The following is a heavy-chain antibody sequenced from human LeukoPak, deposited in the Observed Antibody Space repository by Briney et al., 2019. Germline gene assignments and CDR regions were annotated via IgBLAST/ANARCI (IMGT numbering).Heavy chain of an antibody. D-gene: IGHD3-10*01. J-gene: IGHJ4*02. CDR1: GVTLSSYA. CDR3: ARPEGYYYGSGSYFLEGSYFDY. Sequence: GGSLRLSCAASGVTLSSYAMSWARQAPGKGLEWVSGISSSGSGGNTYYADSVKGRFTISRDSSKNTLFLHMNTLRAEDTAIYYCARPEGYYYGSGSYFLEGSYFDYWGQGTLVTVSS. CDR2: ISSSGSGGNT. V-gene: IGHV3-23*01.